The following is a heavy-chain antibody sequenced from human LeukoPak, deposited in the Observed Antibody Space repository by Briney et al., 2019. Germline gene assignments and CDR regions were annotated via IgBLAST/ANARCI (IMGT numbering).Heavy chain of an antibody. J-gene: IGHJ6*03. Sequence: ASVTVSCTASGYTFTSYYMHWVRQAPGQGLEWMGIINPSGGSTSYAQKFQGRVTMTRDMSTSTVYMELSSLRSEDTAVYYCARVGSSADTAYYYYMDVWGKGTTVTVSS. CDR2: INPSGGST. CDR3: ARVGSSADTAYYYYMDV. CDR1: GYTFTSYY. D-gene: IGHD2-2*01. V-gene: IGHV1-46*01.